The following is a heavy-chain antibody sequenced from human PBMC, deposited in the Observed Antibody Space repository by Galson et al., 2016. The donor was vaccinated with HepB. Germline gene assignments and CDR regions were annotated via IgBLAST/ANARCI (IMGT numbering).Heavy chain of an antibody. CDR3: ARDGISSLDQ. D-gene: IGHD2/OR15-2a*01. CDR1: GLTFSSYG. CDR2: ITPEGSDT. Sequence: SLRLSCAASGLTFSSYGMHWVRQAPGKGLDRVALITPEGSDTYYADAVKGRFTISRDHSKNTLSLQMNSLRAEDTAIYYCARDGISSLDQWGQGILVTVSS. V-gene: IGHV3-30*03. J-gene: IGHJ4*02.